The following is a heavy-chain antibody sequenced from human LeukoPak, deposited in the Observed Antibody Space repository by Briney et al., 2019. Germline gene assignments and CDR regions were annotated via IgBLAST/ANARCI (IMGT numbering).Heavy chain of an antibody. CDR1: GGSISSYY. V-gene: IGHV4-4*07. Sequence: KPSETLSLTCTVSGGSISSYYWSWIRQPAGKGLEWIGRIYTSGSTNYNPSLKSRVTMSVDTSKNQFSLKLSSVTAADTAVYYCAKVYSSSPQDAFDVWGQGTMVTVSS. CDR2: IYTSGST. CDR3: AKVYSSSPQDAFDV. D-gene: IGHD3-22*01. J-gene: IGHJ3*01.